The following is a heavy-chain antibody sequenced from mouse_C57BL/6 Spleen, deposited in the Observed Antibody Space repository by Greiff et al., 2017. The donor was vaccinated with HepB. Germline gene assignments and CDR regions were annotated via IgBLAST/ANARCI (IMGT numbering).Heavy chain of an antibody. Sequence: QVQLQQPGAELVMPGASVKLSCKASGYTFTSYWMHWVKQRPGQGLEWIGEIDPSDSYTNYNQKFKGKSTLTVDKSSSTAYMQLSSLTSEDSAVYYCASYDYGKDYFDYWGQGTTLTVSS. D-gene: IGHD2-4*01. V-gene: IGHV1-69*01. CDR1: GYTFTSYW. J-gene: IGHJ2*01. CDR3: ASYDYGKDYFDY. CDR2: IDPSDSYT.